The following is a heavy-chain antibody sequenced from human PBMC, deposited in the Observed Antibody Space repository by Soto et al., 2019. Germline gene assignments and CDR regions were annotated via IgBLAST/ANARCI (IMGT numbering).Heavy chain of an antibody. CDR3: ARGEVVVGATPFDF. CDR1: GFTFSSYW. CDR2: KKQDGSEK. Sequence: GGSLRLSCAASGFTFSSYWMSWVRQAPGKGLEWVANKKQDGSEKDYVASGKGRSTFSRDNANNSLYLQMSSLSAETTVLYCGARGEVVVGATPFDFWGQGTLVTVSS. J-gene: IGHJ4*02. D-gene: IGHD1-26*01. V-gene: IGHV3-7*04.